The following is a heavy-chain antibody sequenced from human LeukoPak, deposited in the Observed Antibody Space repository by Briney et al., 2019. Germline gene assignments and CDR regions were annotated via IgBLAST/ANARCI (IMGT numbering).Heavy chain of an antibody. V-gene: IGHV1-2*02. Sequence: ASVKVSCKGSGYTFTGYYMHWVGQAPGQGREWMGWINPNQGGTNYAQKFQGRVTMTRDTSISTAYMELSRLRSDDTAVYYCASSVQLGMPGYYYYGMDVWGQGTTVTVS. J-gene: IGHJ6*02. CDR1: GYTFTGYY. D-gene: IGHD7-27*01. CDR2: INPNQGGT. CDR3: ASSVQLGMPGYYYYGMDV.